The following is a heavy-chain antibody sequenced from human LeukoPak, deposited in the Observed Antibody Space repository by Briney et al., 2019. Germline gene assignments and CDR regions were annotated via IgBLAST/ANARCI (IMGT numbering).Heavy chain of an antibody. CDR1: GGSFSGYY. D-gene: IGHD3-3*01. J-gene: IGHJ4*02. CDR3: ATLAPPPYYDFWSGYFTAFDY. Sequence: KSSETLSLTCAVYGGSFSGYYWSWIRQPPGKGLEWIGEINHSGSTNYNPSLKSRVTISVDTSKNQFSLNLSSVTAADTAVYYCATLAPPPYYDFWSGYFTAFDYWGQGTLVTVSS. CDR2: INHSGST. V-gene: IGHV4-34*01.